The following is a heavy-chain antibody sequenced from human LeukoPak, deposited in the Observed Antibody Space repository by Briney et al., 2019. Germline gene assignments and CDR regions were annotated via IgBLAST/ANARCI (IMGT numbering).Heavy chain of an antibody. CDR1: GFTFRRYG. CDR3: ARAPVTSCSGVLCYPFDY. V-gene: IGHV3-23*01. J-gene: IGHJ4*02. Sequence: GGSLRLSCAASGFTFRRYGMSWVRQAPGKGLEWVSAISGSGGNTFYGDSVKGRFTISRDNSRNTLYLQMNSLKAEDTAVYYCARAPVTSCSGVLCYPFDYWGEGTLVTVSS. CDR2: ISGSGGNT. D-gene: IGHD2-15*01.